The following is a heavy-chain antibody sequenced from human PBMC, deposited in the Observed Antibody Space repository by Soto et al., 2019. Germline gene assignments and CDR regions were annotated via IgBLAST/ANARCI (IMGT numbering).Heavy chain of an antibody. Sequence: SVKVSCKASGGTFSSYATSWVRQAPGQGLEWMGGIIPIFGTANYAQKFQGRVTITADESTSTAYMELSSLRSEDTAVYYCARSIVVVVAATHYYYYYYGMDVWGQGTTVTVSS. J-gene: IGHJ6*02. CDR1: GGTFSSYA. CDR3: ARSIVVVVAATHYYYYYYGMDV. V-gene: IGHV1-69*13. D-gene: IGHD2-15*01. CDR2: IIPIFGTA.